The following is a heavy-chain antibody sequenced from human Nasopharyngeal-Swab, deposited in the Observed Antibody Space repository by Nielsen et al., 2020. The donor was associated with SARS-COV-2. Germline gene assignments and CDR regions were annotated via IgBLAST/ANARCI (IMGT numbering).Heavy chain of an antibody. CDR3: AKDRYSWVAAAAPGVYFDY. CDR2: LGTAGDT. Sequence: GGSLRLSCIASGFTSSTSSLTWLRQPPGKGLQWVSTLGTAGDTYYADSVKGRFTISRDNSKNTLYLRMNSLRAEDTAVYYCAKDRYSWVAAAAPGVYFDYWGQGTLVTVSS. D-gene: IGHD6-13*01. J-gene: IGHJ4*02. V-gene: IGHV3-23*01. CDR1: GFTSSTSS.